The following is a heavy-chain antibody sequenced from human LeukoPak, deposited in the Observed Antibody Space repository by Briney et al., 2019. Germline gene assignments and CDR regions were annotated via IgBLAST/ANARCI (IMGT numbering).Heavy chain of an antibody. CDR3: ARHGVTIFGVVTTPMDV. J-gene: IGHJ6*03. Sequence: SETLSLTCAVYGGSFSGYYWSWIRQPPGKGLEWIGEINHSGSTNYNPSLKSRVTISVDTSKNQFSLKLSSVTAADTAVYYCARHGVTIFGVVTTPMDVWGKGTTVTVSS. CDR2: INHSGST. D-gene: IGHD3-3*01. CDR1: GGSFSGYY. V-gene: IGHV4-34*01.